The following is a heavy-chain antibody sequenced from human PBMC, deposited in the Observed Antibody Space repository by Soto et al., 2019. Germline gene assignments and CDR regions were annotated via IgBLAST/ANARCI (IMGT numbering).Heavy chain of an antibody. CDR3: AKDAYGDYGMDV. J-gene: IGHJ6*02. D-gene: IGHD4-17*01. V-gene: IGHV3-30*18. CDR2: ISYDGSNK. CDR1: GFTFSSYG. Sequence: GGSLRLSCAASGFTFSSYGMHWVRQAPGKGLEWVAVISYDGSNKYYADSVKGRFTISRDNSKNTLYLQMNSLRAEDTAVYYCAKDAYGDYGMDVWGQGTTVTV.